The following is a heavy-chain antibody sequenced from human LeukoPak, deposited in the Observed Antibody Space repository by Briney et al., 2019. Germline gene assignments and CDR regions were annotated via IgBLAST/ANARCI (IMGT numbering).Heavy chain of an antibody. V-gene: IGHV4-39*02. CDR2: IYYSGNT. D-gene: IGHD3-16*01. Sequence: SETLSLTCTVSGVSISSSNSYWGWIRQPPGKGLEWIGSIYYSGNTYYNASLRSKVSISIDTSKNQFSLRLTSVTAADTAVYYCARDPPDRFGLLDYWGQGTLVTVSS. CDR1: GVSISSSNSY. J-gene: IGHJ4*02. CDR3: ARDPPDRFGLLDY.